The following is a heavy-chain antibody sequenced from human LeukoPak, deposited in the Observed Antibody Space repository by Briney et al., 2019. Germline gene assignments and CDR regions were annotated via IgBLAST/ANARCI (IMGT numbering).Heavy chain of an antibody. CDR3: ARKRDGYNPFDN. J-gene: IGHJ4*02. CDR1: GYSISSSNW. D-gene: IGHD5-24*01. CDR2: IYYSGRT. Sequence: SDTLSLTCAVSGYSISSSNWWVWIRQPPGKGLERIGYIYYSGRTYYNPSLESRVTMSVDTSKNQFSLKLSSVTALDTAVYYCARKRDGYNPFDNWGQGTLVTVSS. V-gene: IGHV4-28*01.